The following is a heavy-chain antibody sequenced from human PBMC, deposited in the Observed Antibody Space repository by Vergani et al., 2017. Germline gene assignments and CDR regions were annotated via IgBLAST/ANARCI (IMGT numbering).Heavy chain of an antibody. CDR3: ARETGVEYGSGSYITTVGFFDP. CDR1: GGSISSGGYY. J-gene: IGHJ5*02. Sequence: QVQLQESGPGLVKPSQTLSLTCTVSGGSISSGGYYWSWIRQHPGKGLEWIGYIYYSGSTYYNPSLKSRVTISVDTSKNQFSLKLSSVTAADTAVYYCARETGVEYGSGSYITTVGFFDPWGQGTLVTVSS. CDR2: IYYSGST. D-gene: IGHD3-10*01. V-gene: IGHV4-31*03.